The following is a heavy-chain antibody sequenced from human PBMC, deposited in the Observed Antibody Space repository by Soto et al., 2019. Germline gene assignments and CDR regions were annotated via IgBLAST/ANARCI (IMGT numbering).Heavy chain of an antibody. CDR2: IYYTGGT. CDR1: GGSINSFY. V-gene: IGHV4-59*01. Sequence: KPSETLSLTCTVSGGSINSFYWSWIRQSPGKGLEWIGYIYYTGGTVYNPSLKRRTTISLDTSKNQFSLNLTSVTAADTAVYYCARVRYGSGSYLHAFDYWGQGTLVTVSS. J-gene: IGHJ4*02. CDR3: ARVRYGSGSYLHAFDY. D-gene: IGHD3-10*01.